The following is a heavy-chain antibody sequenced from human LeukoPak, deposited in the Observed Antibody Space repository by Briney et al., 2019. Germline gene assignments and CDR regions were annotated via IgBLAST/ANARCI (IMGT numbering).Heavy chain of an antibody. Sequence: SETLSLTCAVYGGSFSGYYWSWIRQPPGKGLEWVGEINHSGSTNYNPSLKSRVTIPVDTSKNQFSLKLSSVTAGDTAVYYGARATWIQLWLIDYWGQGTLVTVSS. J-gene: IGHJ4*02. V-gene: IGHV4-34*01. CDR1: GGSFSGYY. CDR2: INHSGST. CDR3: ARATWIQLWLIDY. D-gene: IGHD5-18*01.